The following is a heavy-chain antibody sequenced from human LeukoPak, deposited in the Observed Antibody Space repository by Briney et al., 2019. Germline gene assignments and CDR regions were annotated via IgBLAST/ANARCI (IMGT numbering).Heavy chain of an antibody. Sequence: ASVEVSCKASGYIFTSYYMHWVRQAPGQGLEWMGIINPSGGSTSYAQKFQGRVTMTRDMSTSTVYMELSSLRSEDTAVYYCARDTVAAAGRDIHWFDPWGQGTLVTVSS. D-gene: IGHD6-13*01. CDR1: GYIFTSYY. V-gene: IGHV1-46*01. J-gene: IGHJ5*02. CDR3: ARDTVAAAGRDIHWFDP. CDR2: INPSGGST.